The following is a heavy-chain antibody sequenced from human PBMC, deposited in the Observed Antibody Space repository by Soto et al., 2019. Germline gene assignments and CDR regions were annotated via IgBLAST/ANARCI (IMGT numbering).Heavy chain of an antibody. J-gene: IGHJ6*02. V-gene: IGHV3-11*01. CDR3: AGDHKPSYCYGLSD. CDR2: ISDGGSEI. CDR1: GFTFNDHY. Sequence: QVQLVESGGGLVKPGGSLRLSCAASGFTFNDHYMSWVREAPGKGLEWISFISDGGSEIYYADSVRGRFTIARDNAKTSLSLQINSLRPEDAAVYYCAGDHKPSYCYGLSDWGQGATVTVSS.